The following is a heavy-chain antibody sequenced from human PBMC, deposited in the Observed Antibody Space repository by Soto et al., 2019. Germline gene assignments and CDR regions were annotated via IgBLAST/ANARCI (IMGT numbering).Heavy chain of an antibody. V-gene: IGHV3-23*01. CDR2: ISGSGGST. D-gene: IGHD3-22*01. J-gene: IGHJ4*02. CDR1: GFTFSSYA. Sequence: GGSLRLSCAASGFTFSSYAMSWVRQAPGKGLEWVSAISGSGGSTYYADSVKGRFTISRDNSKNTLYLQMSSLRAEDTAVYYCAKLPTDYYDSSGYGYWGQGTLVTVSS. CDR3: AKLPTDYYDSSGYGY.